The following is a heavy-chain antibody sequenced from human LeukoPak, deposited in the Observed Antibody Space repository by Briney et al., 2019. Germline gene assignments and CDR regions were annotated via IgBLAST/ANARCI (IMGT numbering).Heavy chain of an antibody. Sequence: SHPLSLTCPVFGVSVPTIGVTWNWIGHSPSRGLEWLGRTYYRSKWYYDYAVSVKSRINISPDTSKNQFSLQLTSVTPEDTAMYFCVRDQIAASLSGMDVWGQGTTVTVSS. CDR2: TYYRSKWYY. CDR3: VRDQIAASLSGMDV. V-gene: IGHV6-1*01. J-gene: IGHJ6*02. D-gene: IGHD6-13*01. CDR1: GVSVPTIGVT.